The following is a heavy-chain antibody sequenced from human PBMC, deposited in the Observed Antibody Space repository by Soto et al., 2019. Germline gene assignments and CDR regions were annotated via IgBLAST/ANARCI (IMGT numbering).Heavy chain of an antibody. D-gene: IGHD4-17*01. V-gene: IGHV3-30-3*01. J-gene: IGHJ6*02. CDR3: ARERATTVVYYYGMDV. CDR1: GFTFSSYA. Sequence: GGSLRLSCAASGFTFSSYAMHWVRQAPGKGLEWVAVISYDGSNKYYADSVKGRFTISRDNSKNTLYLQMNSLRAEDTAVYYCARERATTVVYYYGMDVWGQGTTVTVSS. CDR2: ISYDGSNK.